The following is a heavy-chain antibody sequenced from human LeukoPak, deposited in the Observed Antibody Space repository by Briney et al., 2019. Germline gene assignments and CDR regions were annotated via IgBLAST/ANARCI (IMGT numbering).Heavy chain of an antibody. CDR2: TNWNGGST. CDR1: GFTFDDYG. D-gene: IGHD3-22*01. J-gene: IGHJ1*01. CDR3: ARDQYYYDSSGYYREYFQH. V-gene: IGHV3-20*04. Sequence: RPGGSLRLSCAASGFTFDDYGMSWVRQAPGKGLEWVSGTNWNGGSTGYADSVKGRFTISRDNAKNSLYLQMNSLRAEDTALYYCARDQYYYDSSGYYREYFQHWGQGTLVTVSS.